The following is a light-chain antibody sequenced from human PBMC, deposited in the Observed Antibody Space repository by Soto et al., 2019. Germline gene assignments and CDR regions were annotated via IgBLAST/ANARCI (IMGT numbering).Light chain of an antibody. Sequence: ETVMTQSPATLSASPGDRVTLSCRASQSVSINLAWHQHRPGHPPRLLIYGASTSAPGIPARFSGSGSETEVTLPISSLQSDDFAVYYCQQYNNWPPTTFGGATKVEMK. CDR1: QSVSIN. J-gene: IGKJ4*01. CDR2: GAS. V-gene: IGKV3-15*01. CDR3: QQYNNWPPTT.